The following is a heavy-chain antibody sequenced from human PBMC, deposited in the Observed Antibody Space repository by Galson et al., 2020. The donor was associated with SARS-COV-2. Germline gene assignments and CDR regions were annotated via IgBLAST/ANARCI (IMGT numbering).Heavy chain of an antibody. D-gene: IGHD2-15*01. V-gene: IGHV3-11*01. CDR3: ASASGPYCSGSTCYLVAA. J-gene: IGHJ5*02. CDR1: GFTFSDYY. Sequence: GGSLRLSCAASGFTFSDYYMSWIRQAPGKGLEWVSYISSSGSSMYYADSVKGRFTISRDNAKNSLYLQMNSLRAEDTAVYYCASASGPYCSGSTCYLVAAWGQGTLVTVSS. CDR2: ISSSGSSM.